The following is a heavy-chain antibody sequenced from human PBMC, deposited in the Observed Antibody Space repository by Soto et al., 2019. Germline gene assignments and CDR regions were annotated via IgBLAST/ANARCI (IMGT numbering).Heavy chain of an antibody. CDR2: IIPMFGTA. V-gene: IGHV1-69*12. CDR1: GGTFSTDS. Sequence: QVQLVQSGAEVKKPGSSVKVSCKASGGTFSTDSISWVRQAPGQGLEWRGGIIPMFGTANNAQKFQSTVTITADESTSTAYMELSSLRSEDTAVSFCAREIDGYYGMDVWGQGTTVTVAS. J-gene: IGHJ6*02. CDR3: AREIDGYYGMDV.